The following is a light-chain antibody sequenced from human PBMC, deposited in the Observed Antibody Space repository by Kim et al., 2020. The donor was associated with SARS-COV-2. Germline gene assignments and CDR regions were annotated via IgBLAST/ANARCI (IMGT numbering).Light chain of an antibody. Sequence: DIQMTQSPSTLSASVGDRVTITCRASQSISSWLAWYQQKPGKAPKLLIYKTSSLESGVPSRFSGSGSGTEFTHTISSLQPDDFATYYCQQYNSYPLTFGQGTKLEI. J-gene: IGKJ2*01. V-gene: IGKV1-5*03. CDR2: KTS. CDR1: QSISSW. CDR3: QQYNSYPLT.